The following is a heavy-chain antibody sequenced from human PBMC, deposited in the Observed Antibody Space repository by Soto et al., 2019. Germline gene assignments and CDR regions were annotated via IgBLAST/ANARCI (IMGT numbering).Heavy chain of an antibody. V-gene: IGHV1-69*01. CDR2: IIPIFGTA. J-gene: IGHJ4*02. CDR1: GGTFSSYA. Sequence: QVQLVQSGAEVKKPGSSVKVSCKASGGTFSSYAISWVRQAPGQGLEWMGGIIPIFGTANYAQKFQGRVTITADDSTSTGYMEVRSLRSADTAVYCCAGSKFYYDSSGYLGYWGQGTLVTVSS. D-gene: IGHD3-22*01. CDR3: AGSKFYYDSSGYLGY.